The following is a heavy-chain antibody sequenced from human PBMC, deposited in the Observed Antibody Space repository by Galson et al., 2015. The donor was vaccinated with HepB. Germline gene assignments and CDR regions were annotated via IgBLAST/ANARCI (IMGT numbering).Heavy chain of an antibody. CDR3: AKDYGGNQNDAFDI. CDR2: ISYDGSNK. J-gene: IGHJ3*02. V-gene: IGHV3-30*18. D-gene: IGHD4-23*01. Sequence: SLRLSCAASGFTFSSYGMHWVRQAPGKGLEWVAVISYDGSNKYYADSVKGRFTISRDNSKNTLYLQMNSLRAEDTAVYYCAKDYGGNQNDAFDIWGQGTMVTVSS. CDR1: GFTFSSYG.